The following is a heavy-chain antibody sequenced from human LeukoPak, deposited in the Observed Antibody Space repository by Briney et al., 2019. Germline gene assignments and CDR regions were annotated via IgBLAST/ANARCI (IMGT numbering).Heavy chain of an antibody. CDR2: IYYSGST. CDR3: AREATYSSGSSFDY. CDR1: GGSISSYY. Sequence: SETLSLTCTVSGGSISSYYWSWIRQPPGKGLEWIGYIYYSGSTNYNPSLKSRVTISVDTSKNQFSLKLSSVTAADTAVYYCAREATYSSGSSFDYWGQGTLVTVSS. D-gene: IGHD3-10*01. V-gene: IGHV4-59*01. J-gene: IGHJ4*02.